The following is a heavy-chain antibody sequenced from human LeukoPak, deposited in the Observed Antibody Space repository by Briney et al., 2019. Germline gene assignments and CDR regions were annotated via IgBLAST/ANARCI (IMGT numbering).Heavy chain of an antibody. CDR2: IYYSGST. V-gene: IGHV4-30-4*01. Sequence: PSQTLSLTCTVSGGSISSGDYFWSWIRQPPGKGLQWIGYIYYSGSTYYNPSLKSRLTISVDTSKNQFSLKLNSVTAADTAVYYCARLVAGTTAYCFDYWGQGTLVTVSS. CDR3: ARLVAGTTAYCFDY. D-gene: IGHD4-17*01. J-gene: IGHJ4*02. CDR1: GGSISSGDYF.